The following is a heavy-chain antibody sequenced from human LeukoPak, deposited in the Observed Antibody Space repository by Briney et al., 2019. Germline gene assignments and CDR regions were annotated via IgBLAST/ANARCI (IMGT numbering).Heavy chain of an antibody. V-gene: IGHV3-74*01. CDR2: IDAVGSST. D-gene: IGHD2/OR15-2a*01. CDR3: IRDYSTDGAR. J-gene: IGHJ4*02. Sequence: GGSLRLSCAASGFTLSRYWMHWVRQAPGKGLLWVARIDAVGSSTTCADSVRGRFTISRDNAKSTLYLQMNSLRAEDTAVYYCIRDYSTDGARWGQGTLVTVSS. CDR1: GFTLSRYW.